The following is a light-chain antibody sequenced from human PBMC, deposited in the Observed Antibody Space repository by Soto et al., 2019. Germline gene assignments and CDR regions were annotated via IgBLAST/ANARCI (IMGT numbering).Light chain of an antibody. J-gene: IGKJ5*01. CDR3: MQSVQLRIT. Sequence: DDVLTQSPLSLPFALGQPASISCRSTQSLLHSDGKTYLYWYLHKPRQPPQCLIYEVSNRFSGVADRCSGSGSGTDFTLRISRVEAEDVGVYYCMQSVQLRITFGQGTRLEIK. CDR2: EVS. CDR1: QSLLHSDGKTY. V-gene: IGKV2D-29*01.